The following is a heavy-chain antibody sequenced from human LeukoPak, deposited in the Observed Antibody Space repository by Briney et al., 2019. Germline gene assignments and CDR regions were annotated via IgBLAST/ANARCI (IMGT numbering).Heavy chain of an antibody. J-gene: IGHJ4*02. CDR2: INNYGSDT. CDR3: ARNNWGIDE. CDR1: GVTFSKDW. D-gene: IGHD7-27*01. Sequence: GGSLRLSCAASGVTFSKDWMQWGRQSPGKVLVCVARINNYGSDTSHADSVEGPFTISRHNAANTLYLQMNSLRVQDTAMYFCARNNWGIDEWGQGTLVTVSS. V-gene: IGHV3-74*01.